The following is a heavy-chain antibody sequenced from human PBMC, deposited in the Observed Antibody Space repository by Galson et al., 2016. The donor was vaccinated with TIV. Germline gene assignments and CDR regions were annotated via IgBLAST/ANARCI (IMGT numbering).Heavy chain of an antibody. Sequence: PALVKPTQTLTLTCTFSGFSLNTDGMCVNWIRQPPGKALEWLARIDWDDDKSYSSSLKTLTISKDTSKNQVVLTMTNVDPVDTATYYCARISGYYDSSGHYIPRSFDYWGQGTLVTVSS. D-gene: IGHD3-22*01. CDR3: ARISGYYDSSGHYIPRSFDY. CDR1: GFSLNTDGMC. V-gene: IGHV2-70*11. CDR2: IDWDDDK. J-gene: IGHJ4*02.